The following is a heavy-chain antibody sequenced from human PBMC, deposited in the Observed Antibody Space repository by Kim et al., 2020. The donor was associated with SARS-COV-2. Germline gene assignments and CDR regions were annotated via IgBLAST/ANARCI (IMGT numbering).Heavy chain of an antibody. D-gene: IGHD6-13*01. Sequence: SETLSLTCAVSGGSISSSNWWSWVRQPPGKGLEWIGEIYHSGSTNYNPSLKSRVTISVDKSKNQFSLKLSSVTAADTAVYYCARVRGVSAAAVPFDPWGQGTLVTVSS. CDR3: ARVRGVSAAAVPFDP. CDR2: IYHSGST. CDR1: GGSISSSNW. J-gene: IGHJ5*02. V-gene: IGHV4-4*02.